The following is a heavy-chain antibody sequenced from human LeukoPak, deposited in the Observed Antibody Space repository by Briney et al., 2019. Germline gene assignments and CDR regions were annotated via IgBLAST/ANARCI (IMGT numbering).Heavy chain of an antibody. D-gene: IGHD3-22*01. CDR2: IKKDGSEK. Sequence: GGSLRLSCAASGFTFSSYWMSWVRQAPGKGLEWVANIKKDGSEKYYVDSVKGRFTISRDNAKTSLYLQMNSLRAEDTAVYYCARDPTRWRSSGRKGEGYWGQGTLVTVSS. J-gene: IGHJ4*02. CDR3: ARDPTRWRSSGRKGEGY. V-gene: IGHV3-7*01. CDR1: GFTFSSYW.